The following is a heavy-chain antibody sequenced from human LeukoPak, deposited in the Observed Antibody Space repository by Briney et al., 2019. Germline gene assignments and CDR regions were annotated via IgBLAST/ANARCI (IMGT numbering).Heavy chain of an antibody. J-gene: IGHJ1*01. CDR1: GGSISSGGYY. D-gene: IGHD1-26*01. CDR2: IYHSGST. V-gene: IGHV4-30-2*01. CDR3: ARTGGSYYAYFQH. Sequence: SETLSLTCTVSGGSISSGGYYWSWIRQPPGKGLEWIGYIYHSGSTYYNPSLKSRVTISVDRSKNQFSLKLSSVTAADTAVYYCARTGGSYYAYFQHWGQGTLVTVSS.